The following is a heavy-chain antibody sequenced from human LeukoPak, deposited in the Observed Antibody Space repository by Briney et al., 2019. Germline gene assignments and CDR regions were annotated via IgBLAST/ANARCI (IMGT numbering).Heavy chain of an antibody. V-gene: IGHV3-48*04. CDR1: GLTFRTVW. Sequence: GGSLRLSCAASGLTFRTVWMSWVRQAPGKGLEWVSYISSSSSTIYYADSVKGRFTISRDNAKNSLHLQMNSLRGEDTAVYYRARGRVSPDVWGKGTTVTVSS. CDR2: ISSSSSTI. J-gene: IGHJ6*04. CDR3: ARGRVSPDV.